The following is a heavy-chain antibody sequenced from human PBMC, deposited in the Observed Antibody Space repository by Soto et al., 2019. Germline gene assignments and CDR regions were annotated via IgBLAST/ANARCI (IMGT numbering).Heavy chain of an antibody. D-gene: IGHD1-7*01. V-gene: IGHV4-30-2*01. J-gene: IGHJ4*02. CDR3: AGSITGTTLHY. Sequence: QLQLQESGSGLVKPSQTLSLTCAVSGGSISSGGYSWSWIRQPPGKGLEWIGYIYHSGSTYYNPSLKSRVNISVDRSKNQFSLKLSSVTAADTAVYYCAGSITGTTLHYWGQGTLVTVSS. CDR1: GGSISSGGYS. CDR2: IYHSGST.